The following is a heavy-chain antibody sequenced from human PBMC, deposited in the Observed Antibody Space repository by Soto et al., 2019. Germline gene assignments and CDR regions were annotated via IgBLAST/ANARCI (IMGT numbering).Heavy chain of an antibody. Sequence: EVQLVESGGGLVQPGGSLRLSCAASGLIFSDYHMDWVRQAPGKGLGWVGRIRRKANSYTTEYAASVKGRFTISRDDSKNLLYLQVNSLKSEDTALYYCARLGGWSGGSSGMDVWGQGTTVTVSS. J-gene: IGHJ6*02. V-gene: IGHV3-72*01. CDR1: GLIFSDYH. D-gene: IGHD6-19*01. CDR3: ARLGGWSGGSSGMDV. CDR2: IRRKANSYTT.